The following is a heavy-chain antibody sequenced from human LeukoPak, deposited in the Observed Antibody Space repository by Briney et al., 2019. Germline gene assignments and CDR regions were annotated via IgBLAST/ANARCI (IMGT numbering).Heavy chain of an antibody. D-gene: IGHD6-13*01. Sequence: SETLSLTCTVSGGSISGYYWTWIRQPPGKGLEWIGYIYNSGSTNYNPSLKSRVTIVVDTSKNQFSLKLSSVTAADTAVYYCARRLRIAAAGDAFDIWGQGTMVTVSS. J-gene: IGHJ3*02. CDR2: IYNSGST. CDR1: GGSISGYY. V-gene: IGHV4-59*01. CDR3: ARRLRIAAAGDAFDI.